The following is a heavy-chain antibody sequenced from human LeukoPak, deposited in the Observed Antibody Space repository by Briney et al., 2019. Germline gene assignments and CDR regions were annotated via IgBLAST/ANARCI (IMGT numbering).Heavy chain of an antibody. J-gene: IGHJ4*02. CDR3: AGGRCFRRFDY. CDR1: GGSFSVYY. CDR2: IIYRGTI. V-gene: IGHV4-34*01. D-gene: IGHD3-16*01. Sequence: SETLSLTCAVYGGSFSVYYWSWIREPPGKGREWIGEIIYRGTINYQPPLKRLVTISVDTPKSQFSLNLYSLTAADTAVYYCAGGRCFRRFDYWGQGTLVTVSS.